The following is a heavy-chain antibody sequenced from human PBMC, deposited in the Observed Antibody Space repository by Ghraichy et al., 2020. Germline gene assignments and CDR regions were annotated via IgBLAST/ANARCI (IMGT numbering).Heavy chain of an antibody. CDR3: AKDPVAAITHDWFDP. V-gene: IGHV3-23*01. D-gene: IGHD2-15*01. J-gene: IGHJ5*02. CDR1: GFTFSSYA. Sequence: GESLNISCAASGFTFSSYAMSWVRQAPGKGLEWVSAISGSGGSTYYADSVKGRFTISRDNSKNTLYLQMNSLRAEDTAVYYCAKDPVAAITHDWFDPWGQGTLVTVSS. CDR2: ISGSGGST.